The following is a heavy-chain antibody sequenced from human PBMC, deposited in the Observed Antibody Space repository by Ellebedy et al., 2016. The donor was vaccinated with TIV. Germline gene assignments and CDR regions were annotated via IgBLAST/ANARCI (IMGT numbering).Heavy chain of an antibody. V-gene: IGHV1-69*13. CDR1: GGTFSSYA. D-gene: IGHD3-10*01. CDR2: IIPIFGTA. CDR3: ARDVTMVRGGWFDP. J-gene: IGHJ5*02. Sequence: SVKVSXXASGGTFSSYAISWVRQAPGQGLEWMGGIIPIFGTANYAQKFQGRVTITADESTSTAYMELSSLRSEDTAVYYCARDVTMVRGGWFDPWGQGTLVTVSS.